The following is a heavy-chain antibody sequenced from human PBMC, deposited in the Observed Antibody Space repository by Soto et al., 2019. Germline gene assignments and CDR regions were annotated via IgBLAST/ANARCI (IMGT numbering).Heavy chain of an antibody. V-gene: IGHV1-69*18. CDR1: GGSFSSYS. Sequence: QVQLGQSGAEVKNPGASVKVSCKASGGSFSSYSINWVRQAPGQGLEWVGRIIPVFGTTNIAQKFQGRLTISADESTRTAYMELSSLKSEATAVYYCARGGTTVIYCDYWGQGNLVNVSS. CDR2: IIPVFGTT. J-gene: IGHJ4*02. CDR3: ARGGTTVIYCDY. D-gene: IGHD4-17*01.